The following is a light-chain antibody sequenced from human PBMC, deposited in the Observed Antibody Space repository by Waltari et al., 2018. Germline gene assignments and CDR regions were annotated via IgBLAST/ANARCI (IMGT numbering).Light chain of an antibody. CDR3: VLYMDSGVWV. Sequence: QTVVTQEPSVSVSAGGTVTLTCAVSSGSVAASFYPSWYSQTPGQAPRTLIYSTNTRLFGVPNRFSGSILGNKAALTIAGAQADDEADYYCVLYMDSGVWVFGGGTKLTVL. CDR1: SGSVAASFY. J-gene: IGLJ3*02. CDR2: STN. V-gene: IGLV8-61*01.